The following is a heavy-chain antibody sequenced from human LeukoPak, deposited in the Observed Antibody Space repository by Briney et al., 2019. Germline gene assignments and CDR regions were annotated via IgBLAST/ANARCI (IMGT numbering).Heavy chain of an antibody. CDR1: GGSISSGDYY. Sequence: SGTLSLTCTVSGGSISSGDYYWSWIRQPPGKGLEWIGYIYYSGSTYYNPSLKSRVTISVDTSKNQFSLKLSSVTAADTAVYYCARGVRSSGAMDAFDIWGQGTMVTVSS. V-gene: IGHV4-30-4*01. D-gene: IGHD6-19*01. CDR3: ARGVRSSGAMDAFDI. CDR2: IYYSGST. J-gene: IGHJ3*02.